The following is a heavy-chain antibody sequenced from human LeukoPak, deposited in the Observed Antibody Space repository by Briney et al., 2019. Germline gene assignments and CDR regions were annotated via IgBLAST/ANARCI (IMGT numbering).Heavy chain of an antibody. CDR3: ARHVDTTNWFDP. J-gene: IGHJ5*02. D-gene: IGHD5-18*01. V-gene: IGHV4-59*01. CDR2: IYYSGST. Sequence: SETLSLTCTVSGGSISSYYWSWIRQPPGKGLEWIGYIYYSGSTNYNPSLKSRVTISVDTSKNQFSLKLSSVTAADTAVYYCARHVDTTNWFDPWGQGTLVTVSS. CDR1: GGSISSYY.